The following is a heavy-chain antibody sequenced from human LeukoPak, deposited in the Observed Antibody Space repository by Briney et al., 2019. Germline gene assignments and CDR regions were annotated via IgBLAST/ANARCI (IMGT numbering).Heavy chain of an antibody. CDR2: INPNSGGT. J-gene: IGHJ4*02. Sequence: ASVKVSCKASGYTFTGYYMHWVRQAPGQGLEWMGWINPNSGGTNYAQKFEGRVTMTRDTSISTAYMELSRLRSDDTAVYYCASDACPSGWPCFDSWGQGTLVTVSS. CDR3: ASDACPSGWPCFDS. V-gene: IGHV1-2*02. D-gene: IGHD6-19*01. CDR1: GYTFTGYY.